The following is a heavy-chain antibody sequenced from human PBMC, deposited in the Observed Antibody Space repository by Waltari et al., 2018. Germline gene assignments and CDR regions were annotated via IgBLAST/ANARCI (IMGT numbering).Heavy chain of an antibody. CDR3: ARATGIAVAGTFDY. CDR2: STPIFGTA. J-gene: IGHJ4*02. V-gene: IGHV1-69*12. D-gene: IGHD6-19*01. Sequence: QVQLVQSGAEVKKPGSSVKVSCKASGGTFSSNAISWVRQAPGQGLEWMGGSTPIFGTANNARKFQGRVTITADETTSTAYMELSSLRSEDTAVYYCARATGIAVAGTFDYWGQGTLVTVSS. CDR1: GGTFSSNA.